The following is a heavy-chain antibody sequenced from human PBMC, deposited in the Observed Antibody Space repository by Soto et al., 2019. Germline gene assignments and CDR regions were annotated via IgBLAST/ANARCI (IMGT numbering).Heavy chain of an antibody. Sequence: GASVKVSCKASGYTFTSYGISWVRQAPGQGLEWMGWISAYNGNTNYAQKLQGRVTMTTDTSTSTAYMELRSLRSDDTAVYYCARDSWGGIAAAVNDYWGQGTLVTVSS. CDR2: ISAYNGNT. CDR3: ARDSWGGIAAAVNDY. D-gene: IGHD6-13*01. CDR1: GYTFTSYG. J-gene: IGHJ4*02. V-gene: IGHV1-18*01.